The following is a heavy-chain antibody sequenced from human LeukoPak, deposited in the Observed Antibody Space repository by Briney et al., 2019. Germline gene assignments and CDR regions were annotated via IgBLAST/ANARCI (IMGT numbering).Heavy chain of an antibody. CDR2: INPDSGGT. V-gene: IGHV1-2*02. Sequence: ASVKVSCKASGYTSTGHYIHWVRQAPGQGLEWMGWINPDSGGTKYAQKFQGRVTMTRDTSVSTAYMELSRLKSDDTAVYYCARAVSSLHDFDYWGPGTLVTVSS. J-gene: IGHJ4*02. CDR1: GYTSTGHY. CDR3: ARAVSSLHDFDY. D-gene: IGHD2/OR15-2a*01.